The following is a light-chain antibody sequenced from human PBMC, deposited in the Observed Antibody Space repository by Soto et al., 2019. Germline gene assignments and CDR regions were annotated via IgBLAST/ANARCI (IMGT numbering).Light chain of an antibody. CDR3: QQYGSSPPYT. CDR1: QSVSSSY. CDR2: GAS. V-gene: IGKV3-20*01. J-gene: IGKJ2*01. Sequence: EIVLTQSPGTLYLSPGERATLSCRASQSVSSSYLAWYQQKPGQAPRLLIYGASSRATGIPDRFSGSGSGTGFTLTISRLEPEDFGSYYCQQYGSSPPYTFGQGTKLAIK.